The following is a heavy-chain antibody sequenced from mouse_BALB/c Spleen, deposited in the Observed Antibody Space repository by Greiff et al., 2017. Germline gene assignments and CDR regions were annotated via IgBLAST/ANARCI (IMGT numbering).Heavy chain of an antibody. D-gene: IGHD2-1*01. CDR3: ARRRGNSDWYFDV. V-gene: IGHV5-6*02. J-gene: IGHJ1*01. Sequence: EVKLVESGGDLVKPGGSLKLSCAASGFTFSSYGMSWVRQTPDKRLEWVATISSGGSYTYYPDSVKGRFTISRDNAKNTLYLQMSSLKSEDTAMYYCARRRGNSDWYFDVWGAGTTVTVSS. CDR1: GFTFSSYG. CDR2: ISSGGSYT.